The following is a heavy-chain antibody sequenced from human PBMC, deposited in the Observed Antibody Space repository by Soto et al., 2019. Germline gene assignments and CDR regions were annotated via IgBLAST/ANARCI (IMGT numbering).Heavy chain of an antibody. CDR1: GDSINNSHW. D-gene: IGHD6-13*01. V-gene: IGHV4-4*02. Sequence: QVQLQESGPGLVQPSGTLSLTCAVSGDSINNSHWWSWVRQTPGKGLEWIGETYNSGTTNYNPSHKTRVNISIDQSKNQFSLMMNSVTAAAPAVYYCAKEGNSSPARGPNCCDTWGQGTLVTVSS. J-gene: IGHJ5*02. CDR3: AKEGNSSPARGPNCCDT. CDR2: TYNSGTT.